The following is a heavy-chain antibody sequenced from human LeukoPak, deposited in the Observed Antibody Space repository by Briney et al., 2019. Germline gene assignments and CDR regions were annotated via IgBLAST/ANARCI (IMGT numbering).Heavy chain of an antibody. CDR2: IYSGGET. D-gene: IGHD4-11*01. J-gene: IGHJ4*02. V-gene: IGHV4-39*02. CDR3: VRDYSNFVQGD. Sequence: PSETLSLTCTVSGDSISSSHYYWGWIRQSPGRGLEWIGSIYSGGETHYNPSLNSRVTIFLDTSKNRFSLNLISVTATDTAVYYCVRDYSNFVQGDWGQGTLVTVSS. CDR1: GDSISSSHYY.